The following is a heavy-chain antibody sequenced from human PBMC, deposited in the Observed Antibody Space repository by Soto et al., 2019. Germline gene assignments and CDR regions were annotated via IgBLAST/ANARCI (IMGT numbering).Heavy chain of an antibody. CDR2: IRGSGGGT. CDR1: GFTFSSYA. Sequence: GGSLRLSCAASGFTFSSYAMSWVRQAPGKGLEWVSAIRGSGGGTYYAYSVKGRCTISSDRSKNKLYLQMNSLRAEDTAIYYCAQGWCSNWSYLEHFDYWGQGTLVTVSS. D-gene: IGHD6-13*01. J-gene: IGHJ4*02. CDR3: AQGWCSNWSYLEHFDY. V-gene: IGHV3-23*01.